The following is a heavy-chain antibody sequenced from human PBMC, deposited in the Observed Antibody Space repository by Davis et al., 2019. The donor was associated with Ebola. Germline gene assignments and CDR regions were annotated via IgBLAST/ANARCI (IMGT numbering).Heavy chain of an antibody. V-gene: IGHV3-21*01. CDR1: GFTFNIFD. Sequence: GESLKISCAASGFTFNIFDMHWVRQAPGKGLEWVSSISSSSSYIYYADSVKGRFTISRDNAKNSLYLQMNSLRAEDTAVYYCARDLPGGDWYFDLWGRGTLVTVSS. CDR2: ISSSSSYI. J-gene: IGHJ2*01. D-gene: IGHD1-14*01. CDR3: ARDLPGGDWYFDL.